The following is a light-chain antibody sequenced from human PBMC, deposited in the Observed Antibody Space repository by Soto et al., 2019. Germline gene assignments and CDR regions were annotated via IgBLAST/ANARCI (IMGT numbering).Light chain of an antibody. Sequence: DIEMTQSPSSLSAFVGDRVTITCRASQSISTFLSWYQQKPGKAPKLLIYAISTLHSGVPSRFSISGSGTEYTLTISILQPEDFSIYDCQQGFSSPRTFGQGSKVEI. CDR2: AIS. CDR1: QSISTF. J-gene: IGKJ1*01. V-gene: IGKV1-39*01. CDR3: QQGFSSPRT.